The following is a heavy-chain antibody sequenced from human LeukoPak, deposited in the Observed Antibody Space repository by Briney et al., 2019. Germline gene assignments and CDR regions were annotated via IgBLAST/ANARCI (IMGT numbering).Heavy chain of an antibody. CDR3: ARDRKVGATQDY. CDR2: IYSGGST. V-gene: IGHV3-53*01. D-gene: IGHD1-26*01. CDR1: GFTVSSNY. J-gene: IGHJ4*02. Sequence: GGSVRLSCAASGFTVSSNYMSWVRQAPGKGLEWVSVIYSGGSTYYADSVKGRFTISRDNSKNTLYLQMNSLRAEDTAVYYCARDRKVGATQDYWGQGTLVTVSS.